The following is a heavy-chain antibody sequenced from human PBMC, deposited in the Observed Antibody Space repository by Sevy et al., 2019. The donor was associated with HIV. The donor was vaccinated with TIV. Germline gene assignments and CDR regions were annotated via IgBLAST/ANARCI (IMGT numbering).Heavy chain of an antibody. CDR2: IKSKTDGERT. J-gene: IGHJ6*02. Sequence: GRSLRLSCAASGLSFTSAWMSWVRQAPGKGLEWVGRIKSKTDGERTDYPAPVRGRFTISRDDSNNTLYLQMNSLETEDTAVYYCTTTLSTAHYMVVWGQGTTVTVSS. CDR1: GLSFTSAW. D-gene: IGHD2-2*01. V-gene: IGHV3-15*01. CDR3: TTTLSTAHYMVV.